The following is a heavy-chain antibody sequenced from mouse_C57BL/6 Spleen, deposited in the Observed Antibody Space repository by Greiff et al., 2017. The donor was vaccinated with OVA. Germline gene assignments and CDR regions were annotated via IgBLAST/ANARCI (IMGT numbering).Heavy chain of an antibody. V-gene: IGHV1-4*01. Sequence: VKLVESGAELARPGASVMMSCKASGYTFTSYTMHWVKQRPGQGLEWIGYINPSSGYTKYNQKFKDKATLTADKSSSTAYMQLSSLTSEDSVVYYCARYFVTTIDYYSMDYWGQGTSVTVSA. CDR3: ARYFVTTIDYYSMDY. D-gene: IGHD1-1*01. J-gene: IGHJ4*01. CDR2: INPSSGYT. CDR1: GYTFTSYT.